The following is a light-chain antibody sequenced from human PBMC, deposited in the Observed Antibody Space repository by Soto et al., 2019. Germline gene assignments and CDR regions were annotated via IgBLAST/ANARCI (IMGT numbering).Light chain of an antibody. Sequence: QSALTQPASVSGSPGQSITIACTGTSSDVGGYNYVSWYQQHPGNAPKLTIYEVSNRPSGVSNRFSGSKSGNTASLTISGLQAEDEADYYCSPYTSSSTLLYVFGTGTKVTVL. CDR2: EVS. J-gene: IGLJ1*01. CDR3: SPYTSSSTLLYV. V-gene: IGLV2-14*01. CDR1: SSDVGGYNY.